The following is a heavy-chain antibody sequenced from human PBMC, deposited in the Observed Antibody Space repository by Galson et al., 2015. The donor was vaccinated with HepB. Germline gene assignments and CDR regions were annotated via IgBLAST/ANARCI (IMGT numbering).Heavy chain of an antibody. V-gene: IGHV3-23*01. J-gene: IGHJ4*02. Sequence: SLRVSCATSGFTFSSYAMRWVRQAPGKGLEWVSAISGSGGSTYYADSVQGRFTMSRDNSKNTLYLQLNSLRAEDTAVYYCANLQAPGSSTSCLLDYWGQGTLVTVSS. CDR1: GFTFSSYA. CDR2: ISGSGGST. CDR3: ANLQAPGSSTSCLLDY. D-gene: IGHD2-2*01.